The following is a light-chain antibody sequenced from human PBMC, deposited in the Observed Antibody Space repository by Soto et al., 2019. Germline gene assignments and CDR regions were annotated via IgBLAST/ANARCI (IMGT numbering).Light chain of an antibody. CDR1: QSINAW. V-gene: IGKV1-33*01. J-gene: IGKJ5*01. Sequence: DIHMTQAPSTLSASLGDRVTIXXRASQSINAWLAWYQQKPGKAPKLXIYDASNLETGVPSRFSGSGAGTDFTFTISSLQPEDIATYYCQQYDNLPITFGQGTRLEIK. CDR3: QQYDNLPIT. CDR2: DAS.